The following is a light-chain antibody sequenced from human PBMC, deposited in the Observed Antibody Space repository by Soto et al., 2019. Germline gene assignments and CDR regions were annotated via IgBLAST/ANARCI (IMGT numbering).Light chain of an antibody. CDR1: QSISSW. CDR3: QQYQSYPLYT. J-gene: IGKJ2*01. V-gene: IGKV1-5*03. Sequence: DIQMTQSPSTLSASVGDRVTITCRASQSISSWLAWYQQKPGKAPKLLIYKASSLESGVPSRFSGSGSGTEFALTISTLQPDDFATYYCQQYQSYPLYTFGQGTKVDIK. CDR2: KAS.